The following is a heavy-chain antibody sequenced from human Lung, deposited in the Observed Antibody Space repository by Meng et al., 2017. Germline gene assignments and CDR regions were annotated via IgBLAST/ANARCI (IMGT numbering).Heavy chain of an antibody. D-gene: IGHD4-11*01. J-gene: IGHJ4*02. CDR2: INHSGST. CDR1: GGSFSDYY. CDR3: ARGPTTMAHDFDY. V-gene: IGHV4-34*01. Sequence: QLPEGGEGLLKPSETLSLTCVVSGGSFSDYYWSWIRQPPGKGLEWIGEINHSGSTNYNPSLESRATISVDTSQNNLSLKLSSVTAADSAVYYCARGPTTMAHDFDYWGQGTLVTVSS.